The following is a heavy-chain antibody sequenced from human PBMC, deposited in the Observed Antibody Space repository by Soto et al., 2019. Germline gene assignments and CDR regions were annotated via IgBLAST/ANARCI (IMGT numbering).Heavy chain of an antibody. Sequence: SETLSLTCPFSCGSISSYYLSLIRQPPLKGLECIGYIYYSGSTNYNPSLKSRVTISVDRSKNQFSLNLTSVTAADTAVYYCARDYYGMEVWGQGTTVTVSS. CDR1: CGSISSYY. CDR2: IYYSGST. V-gene: IGHV4-59*12. CDR3: ARDYYGMEV. J-gene: IGHJ6*02.